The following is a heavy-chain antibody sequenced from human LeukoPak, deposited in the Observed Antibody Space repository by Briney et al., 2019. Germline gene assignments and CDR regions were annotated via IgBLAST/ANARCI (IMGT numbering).Heavy chain of an antibody. CDR2: IIPIFGTA. V-gene: IGHV1-69*13. J-gene: IGHJ3*02. D-gene: IGHD3-3*01. Sequence: ASVKVSCKTSGYTFSNYDISWVRQAPGQGLEWMGGIIPIFGTANYAQKFQGRVTITADGSTSTAYMELSSLRSEDTAVYYCAREYDFWSFDIWGQGTMVTVSS. CDR3: AREYDFWSFDI. CDR1: GYTFSNYD.